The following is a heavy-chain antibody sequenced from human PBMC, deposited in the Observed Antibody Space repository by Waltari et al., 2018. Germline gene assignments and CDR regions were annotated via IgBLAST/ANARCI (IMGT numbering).Heavy chain of an antibody. V-gene: IGHV3-53*01. CDR2: IYSGGTT. CDR1: VVTPSNNS. D-gene: IGHD2-21*02. Sequence: EVQLVESGGGLIQPGGSLRLSCVASVVTPSNNSMPGLRQAPGKGLELVSLIYSGGTTYYADSVRGRFTISRDGSKNTVYLQMNSLRAEDTAVYFCARNQVETALGYWGQGTLVTVSS. CDR3: ARNQVETALGY. J-gene: IGHJ4*02.